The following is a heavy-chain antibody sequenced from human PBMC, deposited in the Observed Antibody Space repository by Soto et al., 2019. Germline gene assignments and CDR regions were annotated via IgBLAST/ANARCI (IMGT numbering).Heavy chain of an antibody. J-gene: IGHJ5*02. Sequence: SETLSLTCTVSGGSISSTSYYWGWIRQPPGKGLEWIGSIYYSGNTYYNPSLKSRVTIDVDTSKNQFSLNLSSVTAADTAVYYCARVRYCSGGSCYPRFDPWGQGTLVT. CDR2: IYYSGNT. CDR3: ARVRYCSGGSCYPRFDP. V-gene: IGHV4-39*01. CDR1: GGSISSTSYY. D-gene: IGHD2-15*01.